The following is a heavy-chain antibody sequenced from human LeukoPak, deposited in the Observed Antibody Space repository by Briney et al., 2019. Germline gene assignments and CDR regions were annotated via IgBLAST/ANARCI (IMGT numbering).Heavy chain of an antibody. CDR3: ARRAIAAVNGMDV. D-gene: IGHD6-13*01. CDR1: GYSFTSYW. V-gene: IGHV5-51*01. Sequence: GESLKISCKGSGYSFTSYWSGWVRQMPGKGLEWMGIIYPGDSDTRYSPSFQGQVTISADKSISTAYLQWSSLKASDTAMYYCARRAIAAVNGMDVWGQGTTVTVSS. CDR2: IYPGDSDT. J-gene: IGHJ6*02.